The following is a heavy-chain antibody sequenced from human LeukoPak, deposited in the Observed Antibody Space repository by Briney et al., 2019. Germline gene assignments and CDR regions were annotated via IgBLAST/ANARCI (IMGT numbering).Heavy chain of an antibody. CDR1: GYTFTSYD. CDR3: ARGIGPEKLRFLEWLHHYYYGMDV. CDR2: MNPNSGNT. Sequence: GVSVKVSCKASGYTFTSYDINWVRQATGQGLEWMGWMNPNSGNTGYAQKFQGRVTMTRNTSISTAYMELSSLRSEDTAVYYCARGIGPEKLRFLEWLHHYYYGMDVWGQGTTVTVSS. V-gene: IGHV1-8*01. J-gene: IGHJ6*02. D-gene: IGHD3-3*01.